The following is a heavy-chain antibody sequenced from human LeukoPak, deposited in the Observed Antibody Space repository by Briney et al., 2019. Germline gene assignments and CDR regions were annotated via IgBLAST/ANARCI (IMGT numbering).Heavy chain of an antibody. Sequence: SETLSLTCTVSGGSISGSSYYWGWIRQPPGKGLEWIGSIYYSGSTYYNPSLKSRVTISVDTSKNQFSLKLSSVTAADTAVYYCARHRNYYDSSGYYLDYWGQGTLVTVSS. V-gene: IGHV4-39*01. D-gene: IGHD3-22*01. J-gene: IGHJ4*02. CDR3: ARHRNYYDSSGYYLDY. CDR1: GGSISGSSYY. CDR2: IYYSGST.